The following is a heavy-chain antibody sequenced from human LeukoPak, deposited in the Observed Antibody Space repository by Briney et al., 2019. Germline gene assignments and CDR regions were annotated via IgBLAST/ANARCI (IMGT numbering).Heavy chain of an antibody. D-gene: IGHD6-19*01. J-gene: IGHJ1*01. Sequence: GGSLRLSCAAPAFTLSDFTMHWVRQASGKGLEWVARIRSKANNYATEYGASVKGRFTISRDDAKNTAYLQMSSLKTEDTAIYYCSAGPSGWTEFFRHWGQGTLVTVSS. CDR2: IRSKANNYAT. CDR3: SAGPSGWTEFFRH. CDR1: AFTLSDFT. V-gene: IGHV3-73*01.